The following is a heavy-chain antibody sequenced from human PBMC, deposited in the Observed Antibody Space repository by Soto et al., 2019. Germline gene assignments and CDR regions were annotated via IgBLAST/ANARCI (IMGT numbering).Heavy chain of an antibody. V-gene: IGHV3-49*03. CDR3: TRDYDYIWGSYRNDAFDI. CDR2: IRSKAYGGTT. D-gene: IGHD3-16*02. Sequence: GGSLRLSCTASGFTFGDYAMSWFRQAPGKGLEWVGFIRSKAYGGTTEYAASVKGRFTISRDDSKSIAYLQMNSLKTEDTAVYYFTRDYDYIWGSYRNDAFDIWGQGTMVTVSS. CDR1: GFTFGDYA. J-gene: IGHJ3*02.